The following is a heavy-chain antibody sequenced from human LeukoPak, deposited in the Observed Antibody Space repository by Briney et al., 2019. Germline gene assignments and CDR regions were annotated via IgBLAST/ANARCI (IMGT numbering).Heavy chain of an antibody. V-gene: IGHV5-51*01. D-gene: IGHD3-22*01. CDR3: ARLMDSSGPYPGY. J-gene: IGHJ4*02. CDR1: GYNFTNYW. CDR2: IYPGDSDT. Sequence: GESLKISCKGPGYNFTNYWIGWVRQMPGKGLEWMGIIYPGDSDTVYSPSFQGQVTISADKSISTAYLQWSSLKALDTAMYYCARLMDSSGPYPGYWGQGTLVTVSS.